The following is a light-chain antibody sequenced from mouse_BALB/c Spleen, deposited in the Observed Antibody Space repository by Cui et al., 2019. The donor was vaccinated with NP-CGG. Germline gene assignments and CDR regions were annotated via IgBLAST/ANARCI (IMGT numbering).Light chain of an antibody. CDR3: ALWYSNHWV. J-gene: IGLJ1*01. CDR2: GTI. CDR1: TGAVTTSNY. Sequence: QAVVTQASALTTSPGETVTLTCRSSTGAVTTSNYANWVQEKPDHLFTGLIGGTINRAPGVPARFSGSLIGDKAARTITGAQTEDEAIYFCALWYSNHWVFGGGTKLTVL. V-gene: IGLV1*01.